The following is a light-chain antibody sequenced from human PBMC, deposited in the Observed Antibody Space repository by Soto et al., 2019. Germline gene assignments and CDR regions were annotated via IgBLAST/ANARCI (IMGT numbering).Light chain of an antibody. V-gene: IGLV4-69*01. CDR3: QTWGV. J-gene: IGLJ1*01. Sequence: QLVLTQSPSASASLGAPVRPTGTRSSGHSNYATAWHQQQPEKGPRYLMKVNSDGSHRKGDGIPDRFSGSGSGAERYLTISSLQSEDEADYYCQTWGVFGTGTKLTVL. CDR2: VNSDGSH. CDR1: SGHSNYA.